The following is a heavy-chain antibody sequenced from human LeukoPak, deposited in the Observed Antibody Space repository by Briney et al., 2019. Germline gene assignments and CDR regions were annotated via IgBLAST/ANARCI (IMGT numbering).Heavy chain of an antibody. Sequence: ASVTVSCTASGYTFTIYYMHWVRQAPGQGLEWMGIINPSGGSTSYAQKFQGRVTMTRDTSTSTVYMELSSLRSEDTAVYYCARDSSHAKIEDWGQGTLVTVSS. J-gene: IGHJ4*02. CDR1: GYTFTIYY. CDR3: ARDSSHAKIED. V-gene: IGHV1-46*01. D-gene: IGHD4/OR15-4a*01. CDR2: INPSGGST.